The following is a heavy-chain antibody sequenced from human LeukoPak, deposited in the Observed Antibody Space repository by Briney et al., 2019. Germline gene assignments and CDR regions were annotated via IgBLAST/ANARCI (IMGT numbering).Heavy chain of an antibody. CDR3: ARDDPHYGDPPTVDY. Sequence: GGSLRLSCAASGFTFSSYGMHWVRQAPGKGLEWVAFIRYDGSNKYYAGSVKGRFTISRDNSKNTLYLQMNSLRAEDTAVYYCARDDPHYGDPPTVDYWGQGTLVTVSS. D-gene: IGHD4-17*01. CDR2: IRYDGSNK. J-gene: IGHJ4*02. V-gene: IGHV3-30*02. CDR1: GFTFSSYG.